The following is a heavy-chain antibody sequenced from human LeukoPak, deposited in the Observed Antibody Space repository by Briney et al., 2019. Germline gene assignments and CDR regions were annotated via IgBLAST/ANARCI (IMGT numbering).Heavy chain of an antibody. CDR3: AGAPKDRGPFDY. Sequence: GGSLRLSCAASGFTFSSYGMHWVRQAPGKGLEWVSVIYSGGGTYYADSVKGRFTISRDNSKNTLYLQMNSLRAEDTAVYYCAGAPKDRGPFDYWGQGTLVTVSS. CDR1: GFTFSSYG. CDR2: IYSGGGT. V-gene: IGHV3-53*01. D-gene: IGHD1-14*01. J-gene: IGHJ4*02.